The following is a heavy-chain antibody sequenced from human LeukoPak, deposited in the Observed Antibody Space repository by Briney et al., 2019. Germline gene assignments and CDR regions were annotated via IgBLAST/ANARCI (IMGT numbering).Heavy chain of an antibody. CDR1: GYTFTSYG. V-gene: IGHV1-18*01. J-gene: IGHJ4*02. D-gene: IGHD5-18*01. Sequence: GASVKVSCKASGYTFTSYGISWVRQAPGQGLEWMGWISGYNDNTKYAQKLQGRVTMTTDTSTSTAYMELRSLRSDDTAVYYCARRSDTTLVFDYWGQGTLVTVSS. CDR3: ARRSDTTLVFDY. CDR2: ISGYNDNT.